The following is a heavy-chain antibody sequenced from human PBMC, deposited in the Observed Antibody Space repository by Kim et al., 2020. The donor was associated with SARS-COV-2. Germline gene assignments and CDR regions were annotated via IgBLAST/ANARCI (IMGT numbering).Heavy chain of an antibody. CDR3: ARNMYNWNYGDY. Sequence: SETLSLTRTVSGASISSSRYYWGWIRQPPGKGLEWIGAIYYSGSTYYNPTLKSRVTISVDTSKNQFSLKLNSVTAADTAVYYCARNMYNWNYGDYWGQGT. CDR1: GASISSSRYY. J-gene: IGHJ4*02. D-gene: IGHD1-7*01. V-gene: IGHV4-39*01. CDR2: IYYSGST.